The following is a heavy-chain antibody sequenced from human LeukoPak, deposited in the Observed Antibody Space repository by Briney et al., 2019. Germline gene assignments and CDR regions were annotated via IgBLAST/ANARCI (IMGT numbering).Heavy chain of an antibody. CDR3: AVNLTRHTFDI. V-gene: IGHV4-59*08. CDR2: IYYSGST. J-gene: IGHJ3*02. CDR1: GVSISSYY. D-gene: IGHD1-1*01. Sequence: PSETLSLTCTVSGVSISSYYWSWIRQPPGKGLEWIGYIYYSGSTNYNPSLKSRVTISVDTSKNQFSLELSSVTAADTAVYYCAVNLTRHTFDIWGQGTMVTVSS.